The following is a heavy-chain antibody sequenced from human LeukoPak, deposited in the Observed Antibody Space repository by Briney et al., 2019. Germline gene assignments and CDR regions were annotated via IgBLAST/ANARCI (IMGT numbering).Heavy chain of an antibody. J-gene: IGHJ4*02. CDR2: INPSGDNT. D-gene: IGHD3-22*01. CDR3: ASPRVYSRGFDY. V-gene: IGHV1-46*01. Sequence: GASVKVSCKASGYTFTNNFMHWVRQAPGQGLEWIGIINPSGDNTWYAQKFQGRVTMTRDMATSTVYMELSSLRSEDTAVYYCASPRVYSRGFDYWGQGTLVTVSS. CDR1: GYTFTNNF.